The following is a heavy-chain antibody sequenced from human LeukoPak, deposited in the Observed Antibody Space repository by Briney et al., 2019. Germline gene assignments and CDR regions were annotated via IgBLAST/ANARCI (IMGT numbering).Heavy chain of an antibody. CDR2: IIPLFGTT. V-gene: IGHV1-69*06. Sequence: SVKVSCKASGGTFSSYAISWVRQAPGQGLEWMGGIIPLFGTTNYAQKFQGRVTITADKSTSTAYMELSSLRSEDTAVYYCAKGPYYYYMDVWGKGTTVTVSS. CDR1: GGTFSSYA. CDR3: AKGPYYYYMDV. J-gene: IGHJ6*03.